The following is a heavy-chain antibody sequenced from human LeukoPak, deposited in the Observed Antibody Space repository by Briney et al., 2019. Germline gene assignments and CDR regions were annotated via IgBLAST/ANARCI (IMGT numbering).Heavy chain of an antibody. CDR3: ARGLSGGDYVGALAVDY. D-gene: IGHD2-21*02. V-gene: IGHV1-18*01. CDR1: GYTFTSYG. J-gene: IGHJ4*02. CDR2: ISAYNGNT. Sequence: ASVKVSCKASGYTFTSYGISWVRQAPGQGLEWMGWISAYNGNTNYAQKLQGRVTMTTDTSTSTAYMELRSLRSDDTAVYYCARGLSGGDYVGALAVDYWGQGTLVTVSS.